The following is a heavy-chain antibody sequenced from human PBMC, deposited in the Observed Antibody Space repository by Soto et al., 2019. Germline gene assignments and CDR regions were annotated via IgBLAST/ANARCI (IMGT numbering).Heavy chain of an antibody. CDR2: ISGSGGST. J-gene: IGHJ1*01. V-gene: IGHV3-23*01. CDR3: ARLYVSGFGYSGYDFSYFQH. CDR1: GFTFSSYA. D-gene: IGHD5-12*01. Sequence: EVQLLESGGGLVQPGGSLRLSCAASGFTFSSYAMSWVRQAPGKGLEWVSAISGSGGSTYYADSVKGRFTISRDNSKNTLYLQMNRLRAEDTAVYYWARLYVSGFGYSGYDFSYFQHWGQGTLVTVSS.